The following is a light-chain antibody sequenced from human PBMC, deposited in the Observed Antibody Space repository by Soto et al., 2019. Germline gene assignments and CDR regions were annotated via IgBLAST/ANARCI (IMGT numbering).Light chain of an antibody. CDR3: QQSDNLPIP. J-gene: IGKJ5*01. CDR2: DAS. CDR1: QDISNY. V-gene: IGKV1-33*01. Sequence: DIQVTQSASSLSACVGYRVSITGLSSQDISNYLNWYQQKPGKAPKLLIYDASNLETGVPSRFSGSGSGTDFTFTICSLQPEDIATYYCQQSDNLPIPFAHGTRLDIK.